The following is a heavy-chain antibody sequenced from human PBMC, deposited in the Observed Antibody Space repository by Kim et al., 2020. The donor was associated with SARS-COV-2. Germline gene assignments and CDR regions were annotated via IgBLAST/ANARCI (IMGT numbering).Heavy chain of an antibody. CDR1: GGSFSGYY. V-gene: IGHV4-34*01. D-gene: IGHD3-10*01. CDR3: AKLVRRITMVRGVYYFDY. J-gene: IGHJ4*01. CDR2: INHSGST. Sequence: SETLSLTCAVYGGSFSGYYWSWIRQPPGKGLEWIGEINHSGSTNYNPSLKSRVTISVDTSKNQFSLKLSSVTAADTDVYYCAKLVRRITMVRGVYYFDY.